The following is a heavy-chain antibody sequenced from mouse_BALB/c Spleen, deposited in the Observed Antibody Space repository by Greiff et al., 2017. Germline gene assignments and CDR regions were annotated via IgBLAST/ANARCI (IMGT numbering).Heavy chain of an antibody. J-gene: IGHJ4*01. CDR2: ISNGGGST. CDR1: GFTFSSYT. D-gene: IGHD4-1*01. Sequence: DVKLVESGGGLVQPGGSLKLSCAASGFTFSSYTMSWVRQTPEKRLEWVAYISNGGGSTYYPDTVKGRFTISRDNAKNTLYLQMSSLKSEDTAMYYCARQELGRGGDYWGQGTSVTVSS. CDR3: ARQELGRGGDY. V-gene: IGHV5-12-2*01.